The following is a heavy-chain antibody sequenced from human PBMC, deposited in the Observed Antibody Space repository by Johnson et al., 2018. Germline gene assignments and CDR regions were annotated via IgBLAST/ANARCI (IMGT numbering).Heavy chain of an antibody. J-gene: IGHJ3*01. CDR2: ISYDGSNK. Sequence: QVQLVQSGGGVVQXGRSXRLXCVASGFTFSNYGMHWVRQAPGKGLEWVAVISYDGSNKYYADAVKGRFHLPRYRSKNTLELQMNSLRVDDMAVYYCPNDWRHCSGGTCPCNGYDCPLPDAFDVCGQGTMVTVSS. CDR1: GFTFSNYG. CDR3: PNDWRHCSGGTCPCNGYDCPLPDAFDV. V-gene: IGHV3-30*18. D-gene: IGHD2-15*01.